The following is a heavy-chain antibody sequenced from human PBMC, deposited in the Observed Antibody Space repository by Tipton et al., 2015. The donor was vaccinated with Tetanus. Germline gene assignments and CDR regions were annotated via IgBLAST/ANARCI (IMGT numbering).Heavy chain of an antibody. V-gene: IGHV4-61*01. Sequence: TLSLTCTVSGGSVRSGSYYWNWIRQPQGKGLEWIGYISYSGSTNSNYSLKSRITIPQDTSKNQFSLKLTSVTAADTAVYFCARANYDFPKKGPFDSCGQGTLVIVSS. CDR2: ISYSGST. CDR1: GGSVRSGSYY. CDR3: ARANYDFPKKGPFDS. D-gene: IGHD3-3*01. J-gene: IGHJ4*02.